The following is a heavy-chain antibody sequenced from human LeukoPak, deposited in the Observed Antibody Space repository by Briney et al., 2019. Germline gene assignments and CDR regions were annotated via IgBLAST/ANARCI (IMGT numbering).Heavy chain of an antibody. D-gene: IGHD7-27*01. Sequence: GGSLRLSCAASGFAFSSNWMHWVRQTPGKGLVWVSRINSGGSGTSYADSVEGRFTISRDSAKNTLYLQMNSLKGEDTAVYYCATSLGPLTEYWGQGTLVTVSS. CDR3: ATSLGPLTEY. V-gene: IGHV3-74*01. J-gene: IGHJ4*02. CDR1: GFAFSSNW. CDR2: INSGGSGT.